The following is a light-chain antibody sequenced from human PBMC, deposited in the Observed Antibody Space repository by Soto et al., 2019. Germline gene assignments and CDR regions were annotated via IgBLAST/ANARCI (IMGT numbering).Light chain of an antibody. J-gene: IGKJ1*01. CDR1: QGISNS. V-gene: IGKV1-5*01. Sequence: DIQMTQTPSSLSASVGDRFTITCQASQGISNSLNWYQQTPGKAPKVLISDASRLETGVPSRFSGSGYGTDFTLTITSLQTDDFGTYHCQQYDVHPKTFGQGTKVDIK. CDR3: QQYDVHPKT. CDR2: DAS.